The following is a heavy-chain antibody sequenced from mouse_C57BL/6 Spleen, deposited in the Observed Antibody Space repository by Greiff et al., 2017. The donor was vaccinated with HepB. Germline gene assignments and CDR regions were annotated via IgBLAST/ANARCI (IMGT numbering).Heavy chain of an antibody. D-gene: IGHD3-3*01. V-gene: IGHV1-76*01. CDR3: ARSKGDLAWFAY. CDR2: IYPGSGNT. J-gene: IGHJ3*01. Sequence: VQLQQSGAELVRPGASVKLSCKASGYTFTDYYINWVKQRPGQGLEWIARIYPGSGNTYYNEKFKGKATLTAEKSSSTAYMQLSSLTSEDSAVYFCARSKGDLAWFAYWGQGTLVTVSA. CDR1: GYTFTDYY.